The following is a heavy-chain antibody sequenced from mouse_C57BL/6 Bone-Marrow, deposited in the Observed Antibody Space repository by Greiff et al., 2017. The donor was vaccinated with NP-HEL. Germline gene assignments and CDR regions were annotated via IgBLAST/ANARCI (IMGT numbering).Heavy chain of an antibody. CDR3: AREHYYGSSSFAY. CDR1: GFTFSDCY. CDR2: SRNKANDYTT. D-gene: IGHD1-1*01. V-gene: IGHV7-1*01. J-gene: IGHJ3*01. Sequence: EVKVVESGGGLVQSGRSLRLSCATSGFTFSDCYMEWVRQAPGKGLEWIAASRNKANDYTTEYSASVKGRFIVSRDTSQSILYLQMNALRAEDTAIYYCAREHYYGSSSFAYWGQGTLVTVSA.